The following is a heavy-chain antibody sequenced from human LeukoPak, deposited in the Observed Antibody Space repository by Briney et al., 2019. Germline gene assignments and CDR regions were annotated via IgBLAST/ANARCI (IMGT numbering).Heavy chain of an antibody. V-gene: IGHV3-23*01. J-gene: IGHJ5*02. CDR3: AKDGKGYGCLDWFDP. CDR1: GFTFSSYA. Sequence: GGSLRLSCAASGFTFSSYAMSWVRQAPGKGLEWVSAISGSGGSTYYADSVKGRFTISRDNSKNTLYLQMNSLRAEDTAVYYCAKDGKGYGCLDWFDPWGQGTLVTVSS. D-gene: IGHD3-16*01. CDR2: ISGSGGST.